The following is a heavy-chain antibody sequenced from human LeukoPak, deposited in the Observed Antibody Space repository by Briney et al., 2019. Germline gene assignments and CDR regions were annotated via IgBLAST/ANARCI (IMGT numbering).Heavy chain of an antibody. CDR1: GYSFTSYW. D-gene: IGHD5-12*01. Sequence: GESLKISCKGSGYSFTSYWIGWVRQMPGKGLEWMGIIYPGDSDTRYSPSFQGQVTISADKSISTAYLQWSSLKASDTAMYYCARPHSGYDSTDAFDIWGQGTMVTVSS. CDR3: ARPHSGYDSTDAFDI. J-gene: IGHJ3*02. V-gene: IGHV5-51*01. CDR2: IYPGDSDT.